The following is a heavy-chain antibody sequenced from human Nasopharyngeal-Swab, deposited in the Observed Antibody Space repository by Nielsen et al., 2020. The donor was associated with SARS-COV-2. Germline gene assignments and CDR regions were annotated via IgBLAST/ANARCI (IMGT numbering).Heavy chain of an antibody. V-gene: IGHV3-48*04. CDR1: GFTFSSYS. CDR2: ISSRSSTI. Sequence: GESLKISCAASGFTFSSYSMNWVRQAPGKGLEWVSYISSRSSTIYYADSVKGRFTISRDNAKNTLYLQMNSLRAEDTAVYYCARNTAMALFYYYYYMDVWGKGTTVTVSS. J-gene: IGHJ6*03. D-gene: IGHD5-18*01. CDR3: ARNTAMALFYYYYYMDV.